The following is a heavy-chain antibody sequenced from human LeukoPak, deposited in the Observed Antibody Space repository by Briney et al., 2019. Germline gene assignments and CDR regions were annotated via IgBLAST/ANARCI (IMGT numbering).Heavy chain of an antibody. D-gene: IGHD2-2*01. V-gene: IGHV3-7*01. J-gene: IGHJ3*02. CDR2: IKQDGSEK. CDR3: ARDSGEYCSSTSCSDAFDI. Sequence: GGSLRLSCAASGFTFSSYWMSWVRQAPGKGLEWVANIKQDGSEKYYVDSVKGRFTISRDNAKNSLYLQMNSLRAEDTAVYYCARDSGEYCSSTSCSDAFDIWGQGTMVTVSS. CDR1: GFTFSSYW.